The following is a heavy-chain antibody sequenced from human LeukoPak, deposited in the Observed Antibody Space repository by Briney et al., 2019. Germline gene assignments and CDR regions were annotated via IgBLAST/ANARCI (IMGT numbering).Heavy chain of an antibody. Sequence: ASVKVSCKASGYTFTSYGISWVRQAPGQGLEWMGWISAYNGNTNYAQKLQGRVTMTTDTSTSTAYMELRSLRSDDAAVYYCARGQEDIVVVPADGDAFDIWGQGAMVTVSS. J-gene: IGHJ3*02. D-gene: IGHD2-2*01. CDR2: ISAYNGNT. V-gene: IGHV1-18*01. CDR3: ARGQEDIVVVPADGDAFDI. CDR1: GYTFTSYG.